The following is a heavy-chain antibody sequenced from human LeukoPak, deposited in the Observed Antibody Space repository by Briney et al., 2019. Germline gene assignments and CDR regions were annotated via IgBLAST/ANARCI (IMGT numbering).Heavy chain of an antibody. CDR2: ISYDGSNK. J-gene: IGHJ4*02. D-gene: IGHD3-22*01. CDR3: AKLAYYYDSSGYYRDY. CDR1: GFTFSSYG. V-gene: IGHV3-30*18. Sequence: GGSLRLSCAASGFTFSSYGMHWVRQAPGKGLEWVAVISYDGSNKYYADSVKGRFTISRDNSKNTLYLQINSLRAEDTAVYYCAKLAYYYDSSGYYRDYWGQGTLVTVSS.